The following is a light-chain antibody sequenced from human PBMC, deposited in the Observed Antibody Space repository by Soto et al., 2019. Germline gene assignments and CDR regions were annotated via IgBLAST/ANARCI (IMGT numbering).Light chain of an antibody. CDR3: SSYTRSSTVL. CDR2: DVS. Sequence: QSVLTQPASVSGSPGQSITISCIGTSNDVGSYNFVSWYQKHPNTAPRLIIYDVSNRPSGLSNRFSGSKSDNTASLTISGLQAEDEADYYCSSYTRSSTVLFGGGTKVTVL. J-gene: IGLJ2*01. CDR1: SNDVGSYNF. V-gene: IGLV2-14*03.